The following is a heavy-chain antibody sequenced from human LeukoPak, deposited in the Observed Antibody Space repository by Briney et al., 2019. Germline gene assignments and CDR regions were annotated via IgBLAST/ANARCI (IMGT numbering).Heavy chain of an antibody. V-gene: IGHV3-48*01. D-gene: IGHD6-19*01. CDR1: GFTFSSYS. CDR2: ISSSSSTI. CDR3: ARKYSGWSFDY. J-gene: IGHJ4*02. Sequence: PGGSLRLSCAASGFTFSSYSMNWVRQAPGKGLEWVSYISSSSSTIYYADSVKGRFTISRDNAKNSLYLQMNSLRAEDTAVYYCARKYSGWSFDYWGQGTLVTVSS.